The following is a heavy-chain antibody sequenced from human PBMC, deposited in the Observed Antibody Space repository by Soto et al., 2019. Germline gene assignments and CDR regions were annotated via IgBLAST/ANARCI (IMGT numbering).Heavy chain of an antibody. CDR3: AVAMVREILIFESSGMHV. D-gene: IGHD3-10*01. V-gene: IGHV1-69*01. CDR1: GGSFNNYA. J-gene: IGHJ6*02. CDR2: IIPNFDTP. Sequence: QVHLVQSGAEVKKPGSSVKVSCKTSGGSFNNYAVSWVRQAPGQGLEWMGGIIPNFDTPNYAQKCQDRVTIIADESTSTVDMELRCLRSNDTAVYYCAVAMVREILIFESSGMHVWGQGTTVIVSS.